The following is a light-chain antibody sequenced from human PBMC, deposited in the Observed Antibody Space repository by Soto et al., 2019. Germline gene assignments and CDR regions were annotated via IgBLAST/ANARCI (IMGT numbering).Light chain of an antibody. CDR3: AAWDESLTGLL. Sequence: QLVLTQPPSASGTPGQRVTFSCSGSGSNIGSNVVNWYQQLPGTAPKLLIYFNTQRPSGVPDRFSGSKSGTSASLAISGLQSEDESDYYCAAWDESLTGLLIGGGTKLTVL. CDR2: FNT. V-gene: IGLV1-44*01. J-gene: IGLJ2*01. CDR1: GSNIGSNV.